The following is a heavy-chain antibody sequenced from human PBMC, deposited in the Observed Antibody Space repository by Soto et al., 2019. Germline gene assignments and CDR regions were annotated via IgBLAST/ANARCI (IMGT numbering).Heavy chain of an antibody. CDR3: ARALSSAAGLYFDF. Sequence: QVQLQESGPGLVKPSETLSLTCTVSGGSISSYYWSWIRQPAGKGMEWSGRIHTTDGTNYNPSLKSRVTMSIDTSNNRFSLKLSSLTAADTDVYYCARALSSAAGLYFDFWGQGTLVTVSS. V-gene: IGHV4-4*07. CDR2: IHTTDGT. D-gene: IGHD6-13*01. CDR1: GGSISSYY. J-gene: IGHJ4*02.